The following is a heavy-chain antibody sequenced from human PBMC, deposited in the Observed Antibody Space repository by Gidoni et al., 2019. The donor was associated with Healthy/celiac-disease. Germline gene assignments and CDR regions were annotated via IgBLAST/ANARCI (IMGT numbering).Heavy chain of an antibody. CDR2: ISSSSSYI. CDR1: RFTFSSYS. Sequence: EVQLVESGGGLVKPGGSLRLSCAASRFTFSSYSMNWVRQSAGKGVEWVSSISSSSSYIYYADSVKGRFTISRDNAKNSLYLQMNSLRAEDTAVYYCARERRAAAGTSYFDYWGQGTLVTVSS. J-gene: IGHJ4*02. D-gene: IGHD6-13*01. V-gene: IGHV3-21*01. CDR3: ARERRAAAGTSYFDY.